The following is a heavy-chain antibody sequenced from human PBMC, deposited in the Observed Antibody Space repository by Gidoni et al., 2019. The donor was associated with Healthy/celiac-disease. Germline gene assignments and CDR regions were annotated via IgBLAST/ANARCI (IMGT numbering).Heavy chain of an antibody. CDR3: ARGISSWYWYGMDV. CDR2: IGTAGDT. V-gene: IGHV3-13*01. CDR1: GFTFSSYD. J-gene: IGHJ6*02. Sequence: EVQLVESGGGLVQPGGSLRLSCAASGFTFSSYDMHWVRQATGKGLEWVSAIGTAGDTYYPGSVKGRFTISRENAKNSLYLQMNSLRAGDTAVYYCARGISSWYWYGMDVWGQGTTVTVSS. D-gene: IGHD6-13*01.